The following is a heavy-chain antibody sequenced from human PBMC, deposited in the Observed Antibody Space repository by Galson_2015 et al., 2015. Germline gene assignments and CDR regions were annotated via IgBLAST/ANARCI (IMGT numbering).Heavy chain of an antibody. CDR1: GFTFSSYH. J-gene: IGHJ4*02. CDR2: INPSGGST. V-gene: IGHV1-46*01. CDR3: ARVRYCRSPTCDRAFFGS. Sequence: SVKVSCKASGFTFSSYHMHWVRQAPGQGLEWMGIINPSGGSTSYAQKFQGRVTMTRDTSTSTVYMELSSLRSEDTAVYYCARVRYCRSPTCDRAFFGSWGQGTLLSVSS. D-gene: IGHD2-2*01.